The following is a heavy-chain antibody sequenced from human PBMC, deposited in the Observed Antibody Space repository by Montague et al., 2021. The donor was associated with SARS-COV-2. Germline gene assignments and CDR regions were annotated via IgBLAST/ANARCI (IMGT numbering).Heavy chain of an antibody. D-gene: IGHD2/OR15-2a*01. J-gene: IGHJ4*02. CDR3: ARDLLRHKGGFDS. V-gene: IGHV3-30-3*01. CDR1: GFTLTSYS. CDR2: ISSDGSYK. Sequence: SLRLSCSASGFTLTSYSMNWVRQAPGKGLEALSVISSDGSYKYYXDSVKGRFTISRDNSRNTLYLQMNSLRPEDTAVYYCARDLLRHKGGFDSWGQGTLVTVSS.